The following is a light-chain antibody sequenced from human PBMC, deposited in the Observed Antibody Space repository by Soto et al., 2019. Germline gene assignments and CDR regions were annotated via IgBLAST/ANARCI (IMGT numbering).Light chain of an antibody. CDR2: DAS. CDR1: QSVRNE. CDR3: QQLASWPIT. Sequence: ESVLTQSPANLSLSPGERATLSCRASQSVRNELAWYQQKPGQPPRLLIYDASNRATGIPARFSGSGSGTDFTLTISSLVPEDFAIYYCQQLASWPITFGQGTRLDIK. V-gene: IGKV3-11*01. J-gene: IGKJ5*01.